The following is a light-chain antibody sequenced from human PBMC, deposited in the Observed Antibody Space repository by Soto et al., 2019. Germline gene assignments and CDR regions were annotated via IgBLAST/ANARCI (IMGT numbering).Light chain of an antibody. J-gene: IGKJ5*01. CDR3: QQRTSWPIT. CDR2: DAS. CDR1: QRVSSY. V-gene: IGKV3-11*01. Sequence: EIVLTQSPATLSFSPGERATLSCRASQRVSSYLAWYQQKPGQTPRLLIYDASNRATGIPAMFSGSGSGTDFTLTISSLEPEDFAVYYCQQRTSWPITFGQGTRLEIK.